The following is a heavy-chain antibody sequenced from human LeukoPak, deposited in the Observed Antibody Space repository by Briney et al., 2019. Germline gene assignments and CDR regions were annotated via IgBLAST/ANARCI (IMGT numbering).Heavy chain of an antibody. CDR3: ARGSGSFDY. CDR2: ISYDGSNK. CDR1: GFTFSTYG. Sequence: GRSLRLSCAASGFTFSTYGMYWVRQAPGKGLEWVAVISYDGSNKYYADSVKGRFTISKDNSKNTLYLQMNSLRAEDTAVYYCARGSGSFDYWGQGTLVTVSS. D-gene: IGHD6-25*01. J-gene: IGHJ4*02. V-gene: IGHV3-33*05.